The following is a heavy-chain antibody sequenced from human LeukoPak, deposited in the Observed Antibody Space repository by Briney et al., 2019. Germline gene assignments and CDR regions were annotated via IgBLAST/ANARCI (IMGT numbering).Heavy chain of an antibody. CDR2: ISAYSGGT. D-gene: IGHD3-10*01. J-gene: IGHJ4*02. V-gene: IGHV1-2*02. CDR3: ARVGSGNYGRFDY. Sequence: ASVKVSCKASGYTFTSYGISWVRQAPGQGLEWMGWISAYSGGTNYAQKFQDRVTMTRDTSISTAYMELSRLRSDDTAVYYCARVGSGNYGRFDYWGQGTLVTVSS. CDR1: GYTFTSYG.